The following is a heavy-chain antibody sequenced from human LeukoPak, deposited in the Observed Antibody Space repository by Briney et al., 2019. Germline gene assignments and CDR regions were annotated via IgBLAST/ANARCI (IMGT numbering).Heavy chain of an antibody. CDR3: ASLAVAGTELDY. J-gene: IGHJ4*02. CDR2: ISSSSYI. V-gene: IGHV3-21*05. Sequence: GGSLRLSCAASGFTFSSYSMNWVRQAPGKGLEWVSYISSSSYIYYADSVKGRFTISRDNAKNSLYLQMNSLRAEDTAVYYCASLAVAGTELDYWGQGTLVTVSS. CDR1: GFTFSSYS. D-gene: IGHD6-19*01.